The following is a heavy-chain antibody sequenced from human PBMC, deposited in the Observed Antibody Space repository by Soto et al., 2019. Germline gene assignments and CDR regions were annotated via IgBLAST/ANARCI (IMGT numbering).Heavy chain of an antibody. D-gene: IGHD1-26*01. J-gene: IGHJ4*02. V-gene: IGHV4-39*01. CDR1: GGSISSSSYY. CDR2: IYYSGST. Sequence: SETLSLTCTVSGGSISSSSYYWGWIRQPPGKGLEWIGSIYYSGSTYYNPSLKSRVTISVDTSKNQFSLKLSSVTAADTAVYYCVRHLENKGGTYYFDYWGQGTLVTVSS. CDR3: VRHLENKGGTYYFDY.